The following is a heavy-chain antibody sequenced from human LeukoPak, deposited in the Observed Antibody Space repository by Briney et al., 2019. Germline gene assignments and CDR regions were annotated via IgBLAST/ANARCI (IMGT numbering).Heavy chain of an antibody. V-gene: IGHV2-5*02. CDR3: AHRQGYYDSSDPFDY. Sequence: SGPTLVNPTQTLTLTCTFSGFSLSTSGVGVGWIRQPPEKALEWLALIYWDDDKRYSPSLKSRLTITKDTSKNQVVLTMTNMDPVDTATYYCAHRQGYYDSSDPFDYWGQGTLVTVSS. D-gene: IGHD3-22*01. J-gene: IGHJ4*02. CDR2: IYWDDDK. CDR1: GFSLSTSGVG.